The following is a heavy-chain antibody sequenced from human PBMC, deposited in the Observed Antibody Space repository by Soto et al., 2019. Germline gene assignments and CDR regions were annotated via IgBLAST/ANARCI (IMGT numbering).Heavy chain of an antibody. J-gene: IGHJ6*02. D-gene: IGHD1-26*01. CDR2: IYYSGNT. V-gene: IGHV4-59*01. Sequence: SETLSLTCTVSGGSTSSDNYWSWIRQPPGKGLEWIGHIYYSGNTDYNPSLKSRLAISIDTSKNQFSLKLSSVTAADTAVYYCARKVGLVGMDVWGQGTTVTVSS. CDR3: ARKVGLVGMDV. CDR1: GGSTSSDNY.